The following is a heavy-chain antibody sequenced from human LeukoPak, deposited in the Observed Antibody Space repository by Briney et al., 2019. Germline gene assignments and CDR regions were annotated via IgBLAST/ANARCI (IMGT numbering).Heavy chain of an antibody. J-gene: IGHJ5*02. CDR3: ARTSYDTPWFDP. CDR1: GHTFTHYD. V-gene: IGHV1-8*01. CDR2: MNPNTANT. Sequence: GSSVKISCKDSGHTFTHYDFNWVRQATGQGLEWMGWMNPNTANTAYAQNFQGRVILTMNTSISTAYMELRGLTSDDTAVYFCARTSYDTPWFDPWGQGTLVTVSS. D-gene: IGHD3-16*01.